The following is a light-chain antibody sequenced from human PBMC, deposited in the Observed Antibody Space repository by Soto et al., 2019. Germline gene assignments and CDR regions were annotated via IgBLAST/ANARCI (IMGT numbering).Light chain of an antibody. CDR3: CSYAGTYSPV. J-gene: IGLJ2*01. CDR1: SSDVGAYNV. Sequence: QSALTQPPSVSGSPGQSVTISCTGTSSDVGAYNVVSWYQQYPGKAPKLIIFDVSARPSGVPDRFSGSKSGNTASLTISGLQADDEADYYCCSYAGTYSPVLGGGTKVTVL. CDR2: DVS. V-gene: IGLV2-11*01.